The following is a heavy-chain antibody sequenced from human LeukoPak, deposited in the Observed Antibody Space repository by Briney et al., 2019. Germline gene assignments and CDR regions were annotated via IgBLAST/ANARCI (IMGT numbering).Heavy chain of an antibody. D-gene: IGHD6-6*01. V-gene: IGHV4-59*08. CDR1: GASISSYY. CDR2: ISYIGST. J-gene: IGHJ4*02. Sequence: SETLSLTCTVSGASISSYYWSWIRQPPGKGLEWIGYISYIGSTNYNPSLKSRVTISVDTSKNQFSLKLSSVTAADTAVYYCARTVAGRLDYWGQGTLVTVSS. CDR3: ARTVAGRLDY.